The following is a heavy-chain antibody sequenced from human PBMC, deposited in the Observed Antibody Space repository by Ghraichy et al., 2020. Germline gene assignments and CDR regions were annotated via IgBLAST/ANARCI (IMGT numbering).Heavy chain of an antibody. D-gene: IGHD6-13*01. CDR1: GYTFTSFD. J-gene: IGHJ3*02. CDR2: MNPNSGNT. Sequence: ASVKVSCKASGYTFTSFDINWVRQATGQGLEWMGWMNPNSGNTGYAQKFQGRVTMTRNTSISTAYMELSSLRSEDTAVYYCARPTLSSWYQYAYAFDIWGQGTMVTVSS. CDR3: ARPTLSSWYQYAYAFDI. V-gene: IGHV1-8*01.